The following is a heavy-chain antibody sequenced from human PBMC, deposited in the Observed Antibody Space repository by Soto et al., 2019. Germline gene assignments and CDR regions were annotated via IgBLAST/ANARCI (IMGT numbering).Heavy chain of an antibody. V-gene: IGHV3-13*05. J-gene: IGHJ6*02. CDR2: ISAAGDP. CDR1: GFTFRNYD. Sequence: EVQLVESGGGLVPPGGSLRLACEASGFTFRNYDMHWVRQGTGKGLEWVSGISAAGDPDYADSVEGRFTISRENAQNSFFLQMNSLRVGDPSVYYCARTDRGFYGLDVWGQGTTVIVSS. CDR3: ARTDRGFYGLDV.